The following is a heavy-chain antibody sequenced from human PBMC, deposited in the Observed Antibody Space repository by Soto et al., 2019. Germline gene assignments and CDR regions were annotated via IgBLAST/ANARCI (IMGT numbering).Heavy chain of an antibody. Sequence: HPGGSLRLSCAASGFTFSSYAMSWVRQAPGKGLEWVSAISGSGGSTYYADSVKGRFTISRDNSKNTLYLQMNSLRAEDTAVYYCAKDELIRFRTNDAFDIWGQGTMVTGSS. J-gene: IGHJ3*02. D-gene: IGHD3-16*01. CDR3: AKDELIRFRTNDAFDI. V-gene: IGHV3-23*01. CDR1: GFTFSSYA. CDR2: ISGSGGST.